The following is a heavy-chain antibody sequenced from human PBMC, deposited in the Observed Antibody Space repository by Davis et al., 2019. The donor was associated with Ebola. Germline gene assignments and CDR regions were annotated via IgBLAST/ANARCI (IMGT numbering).Heavy chain of an antibody. V-gene: IGHV6-1*01. CDR3: ARGWLRSGLDV. CDR1: GDSVSTNIG. J-gene: IGHJ6*04. D-gene: IGHD5-12*01. CDR2: TYYNSKWYN. Sequence: PSETLSLTCAISGDSVSTNIGWNWIRQSPSRGLEWLGRTYYNSKWYNDYAVSVKSRITINPDTAKNQFSLHLNSVTPEDTAVYYCARGWLRSGLDVWGKGAAVIVSS.